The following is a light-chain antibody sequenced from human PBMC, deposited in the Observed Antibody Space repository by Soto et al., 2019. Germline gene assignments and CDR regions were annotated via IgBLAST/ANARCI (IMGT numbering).Light chain of an antibody. CDR1: SSDVGSYNL. J-gene: IGLJ2*01. CDR2: EGS. Sequence: QSALTQPASVSGSPGQSITISCTGTSSDVGSYNLVSWYQQHPGTAPKLMIYEGSNRPSGVSNRFSGSKSGNTAALTISGLHAEDEADYYCCSYSGSSTTVVFGAGTKLTVL. V-gene: IGLV2-23*01. CDR3: CSYSGSSTTVV.